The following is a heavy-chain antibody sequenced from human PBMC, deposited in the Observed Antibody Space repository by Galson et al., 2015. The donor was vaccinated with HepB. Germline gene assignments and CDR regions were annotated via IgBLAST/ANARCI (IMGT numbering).Heavy chain of an antibody. CDR3: ARVPNIFSGRGPVDH. D-gene: IGHD3-9*01. V-gene: IGHV7-4-1*02. J-gene: IGHJ4*02. CDR1: GYMFFTYP. CDR2: INTSSKSP. Sequence: SVKVSCKASGYMFFTYPIIWVRQAPGQGLEWLGWINTSSKSPTYAHGFTGRFVFSLDMSVSTAYLQINSLQPYDSAVYYCARVPNIFSGRGPVDHWGQGTLVTVSS.